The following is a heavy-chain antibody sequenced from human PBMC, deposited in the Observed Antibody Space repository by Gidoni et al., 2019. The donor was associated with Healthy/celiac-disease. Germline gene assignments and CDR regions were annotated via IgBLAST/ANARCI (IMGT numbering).Heavy chain of an antibody. Sequence: QVQLVESGGGVVQPGRSLRLSCAASGFTFSSYGMHWVRQAPGTGLEWVAVISYDGSNKYYADSVKGRFTISRDNSKNTLYLQMNSLRAEDTAVYYCAKGSYGWFGELLFGGYFDYWGQGTLVTVSS. CDR2: ISYDGSNK. CDR3: AKGSYGWFGELLFGGYFDY. D-gene: IGHD3-10*01. V-gene: IGHV3-30*18. CDR1: GFTFSSYG. J-gene: IGHJ4*02.